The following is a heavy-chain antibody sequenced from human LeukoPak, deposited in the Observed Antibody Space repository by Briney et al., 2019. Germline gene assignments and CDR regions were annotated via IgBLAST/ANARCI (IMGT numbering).Heavy chain of an antibody. V-gene: IGHV1-18*01. J-gene: IGHJ6*02. Sequence: ASVKVSCKASGYTFTSYGISWVRQAPGQGLEWMGWISAYNGNTNYAQKLLGRVTMTTDTSTSTAYMELRSLRSDDTAVYYCARSGSSSLGWDYYYGMGVWGQGTTVTVSS. CDR1: GYTFTSYG. CDR3: ARSGSSSLGWDYYYGMGV. CDR2: ISAYNGNT. D-gene: IGHD6-13*01.